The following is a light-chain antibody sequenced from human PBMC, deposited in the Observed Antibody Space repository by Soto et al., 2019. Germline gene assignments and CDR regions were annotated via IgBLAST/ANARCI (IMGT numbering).Light chain of an antibody. CDR1: QDISNY. J-gene: IGKJ4*01. V-gene: IGKV1-33*01. Sequence: DIQMTQSPSSLSASVGDRVTITCQASQDISNYLNWYQQKPGKAPKLLIYDASNLETGVPSRFRGIGFGQIFTSTTGSFRLKEMEPNSCHQKDIPPLISGEGTRVELK. CDR3: HQKDIPPLI. CDR2: DAS.